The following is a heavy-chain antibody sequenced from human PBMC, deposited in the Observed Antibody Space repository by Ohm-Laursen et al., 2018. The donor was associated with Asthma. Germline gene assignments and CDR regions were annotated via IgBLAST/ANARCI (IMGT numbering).Heavy chain of an antibody. D-gene: IGHD3-22*01. J-gene: IGHJ4*02. CDR2: IYERGST. CDR3: ARHNYDRSAYDY. Sequence: SETLSLTCSVSGASVGSGSSFWSWIRQPPGKGLEWIGYIYERGSTNYYPSLKGRVTISLDTSKNQFSLMVTSVTAADTAVYYCARHNYDRSAYDYWGQGTLVTVSS. V-gene: IGHV4-61*01. CDR1: GASVGSGSSF.